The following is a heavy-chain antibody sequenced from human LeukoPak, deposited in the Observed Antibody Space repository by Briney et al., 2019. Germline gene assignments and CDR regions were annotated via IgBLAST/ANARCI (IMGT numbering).Heavy chain of an antibody. CDR1: GGSISSGGHS. CDR3: ASGRQWELHDY. V-gene: IGHV4-30-2*02. CDR2: IYHSGSGST. D-gene: IGHD1-26*01. Sequence: SQTLSLTCTVSGGSISSGGHSWSWIRQPPGKGLEWIGYIYHSGSGSTYYNPSLKSRVTISIDKFKNQFSLKLSSVTAADTAVYYCASGRQWELHDYWGQGTLVTVSS. J-gene: IGHJ4*02.